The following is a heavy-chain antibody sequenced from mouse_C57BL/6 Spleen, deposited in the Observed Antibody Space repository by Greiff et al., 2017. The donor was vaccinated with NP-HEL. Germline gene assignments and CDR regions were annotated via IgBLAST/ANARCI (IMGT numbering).Heavy chain of an antibody. CDR1: GYTFTSYW. Sequence: VQLQQPGAELVMPGASVKLSCKASGYTFTSYWMHWVKQRPGQGLEWIGEIDPSDSYTNYNQKFKGKSTLTVDKSSSTAYMQLSSLTSEDSAVYYCARGADYYGSSYYAMDYWGQGTSVTVSS. V-gene: IGHV1-69*01. D-gene: IGHD1-1*01. CDR3: ARGADYYGSSYYAMDY. J-gene: IGHJ4*01. CDR2: IDPSDSYT.